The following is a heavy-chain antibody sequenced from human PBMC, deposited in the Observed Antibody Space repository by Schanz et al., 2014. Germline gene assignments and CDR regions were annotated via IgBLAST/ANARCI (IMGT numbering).Heavy chain of an antibody. CDR3: ARGRGPFDP. CDR1: GFTFNTYA. J-gene: IGHJ5*02. V-gene: IGHV3-23*04. CDR2: ISGSGVST. D-gene: IGHD3-10*01. Sequence: DVQLVESGGGLVQPGGSLRLSCAASGFTFNTYAINWVRQAPGKGLEWVSGISGSGVSTYYVESVKGRFTISRDNSKNTLYLQMNSLRVVDTAVYYCARGRGPFDPWGQGTLVTVFS.